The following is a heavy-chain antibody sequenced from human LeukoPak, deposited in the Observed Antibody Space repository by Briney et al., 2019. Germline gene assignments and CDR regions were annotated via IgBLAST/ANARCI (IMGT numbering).Heavy chain of an antibody. V-gene: IGHV1-18*04. D-gene: IGHD2-2*01. Sequence: ASVKVSCKASGYTFTSYYVHWVRQAPGQGLEWMGWISAYNGNTNYAQKLQGRVTMTTDTSTSTAYMELRSLRSDDTAVYYCARGYCSSTSCLRDYYGMDVWGQGTTVTVSS. CDR3: ARGYCSSTSCLRDYYGMDV. J-gene: IGHJ6*02. CDR2: ISAYNGNT. CDR1: GYTFTSYY.